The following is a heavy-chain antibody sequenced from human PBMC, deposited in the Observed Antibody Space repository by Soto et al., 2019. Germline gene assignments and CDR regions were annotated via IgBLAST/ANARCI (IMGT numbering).Heavy chain of an antibody. CDR1: GGSISSNY. V-gene: IGHV4-59*01. J-gene: IGHJ5*02. CDR3: ARQDRVVVEGRWFDP. Sequence: SETLSLTCTVSGGSISSNYWTWIRQPPGKGLEWIGYVYNSGSTNYNPSLKSRVTILEDTSKSQFSLKVNSMTAADTAVYYCARQDRVVVEGRWFDPWGQGTLVTVSS. CDR2: VYNSGST. D-gene: IGHD2-15*01.